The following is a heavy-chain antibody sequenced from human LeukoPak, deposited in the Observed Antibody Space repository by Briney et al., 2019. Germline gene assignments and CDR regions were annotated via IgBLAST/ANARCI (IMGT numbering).Heavy chain of an antibody. CDR2: ISGSGGST. CDR3: AKGRYSSSWYGGYFDY. V-gene: IGHV3-23*01. J-gene: IGHJ4*02. Sequence: GGSLRLSCAVSGFTFSSYAMSWVRQAPGKGLEWVSGISGSGGSTYYADSVKGRFTISRDNSKNTLFLQMNSLRAEDTAVYYCAKGRYSSSWYGGYFDYWGQGTLITVYS. D-gene: IGHD6-13*01. CDR1: GFTFSSYA.